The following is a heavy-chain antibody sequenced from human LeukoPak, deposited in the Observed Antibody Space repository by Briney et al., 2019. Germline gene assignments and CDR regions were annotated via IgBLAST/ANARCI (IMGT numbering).Heavy chain of an antibody. Sequence: GGSLRLSCAASGFTFSSYGMHWVRQAPGKGLEWVAVISYDGSNKYYADSVKGRFTISRDNSKNTLYLQMNSLRAEDTAVYYCAKPKWELLRSPFDYWGQGTLVTVSS. J-gene: IGHJ4*02. D-gene: IGHD1-26*01. CDR3: AKPKWELLRSPFDY. V-gene: IGHV3-30*18. CDR1: GFTFSSYG. CDR2: ISYDGSNK.